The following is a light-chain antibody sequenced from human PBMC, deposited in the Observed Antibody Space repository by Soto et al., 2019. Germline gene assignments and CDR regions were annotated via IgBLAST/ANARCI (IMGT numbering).Light chain of an antibody. CDR3: SSYGSTSTRYV. CDR2: EVS. CDR1: SSDVGGYNY. V-gene: IGLV2-14*01. J-gene: IGLJ1*01. Sequence: QSALTQPASVSGSPGQSIPISCTGTSSDVGGYNYVSWYQQHPGKAPKLMIYEVSNRPSGVSNRFSGSKSGNTASLTISGLQAEDEADYFCSSYGSTSTRYVFGTGTKLTVL.